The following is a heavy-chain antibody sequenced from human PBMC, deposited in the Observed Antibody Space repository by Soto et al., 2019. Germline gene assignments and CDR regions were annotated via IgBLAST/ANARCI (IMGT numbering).Heavy chain of an antibody. CDR1: GGSISSSSYY. Sequence: SETLSLTCTVSGGSISSSSYYWGWIRQPPGKGLEWIGSMYYSGSTYYNPSLKSRVTISVDTSKNQFSLKLSSVTAADTAVYYCARHLTTVTVDYFDYWGQGTLVTVSS. D-gene: IGHD4-17*01. CDR2: MYYSGST. CDR3: ARHLTTVTVDYFDY. V-gene: IGHV4-39*01. J-gene: IGHJ4*02.